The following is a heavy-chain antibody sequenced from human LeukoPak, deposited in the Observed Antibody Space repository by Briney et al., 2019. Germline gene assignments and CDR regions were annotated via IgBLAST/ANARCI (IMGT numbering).Heavy chain of an antibody. Sequence: GGSLRLSCAASGFTFSDYYMSWIRQAPGKGLEWVSYISSSGSTIYYADSVKGRYTISKDNAKNSLYLQMNSLRAEDTAVYYCARMADGLAFYYDILTGYRPHGAFDIWGQGTMVTVSS. CDR3: ARMADGLAFYYDILTGYRPHGAFDI. CDR1: GFTFSDYY. J-gene: IGHJ3*02. D-gene: IGHD3-9*01. V-gene: IGHV3-11*04. CDR2: ISSSGSTI.